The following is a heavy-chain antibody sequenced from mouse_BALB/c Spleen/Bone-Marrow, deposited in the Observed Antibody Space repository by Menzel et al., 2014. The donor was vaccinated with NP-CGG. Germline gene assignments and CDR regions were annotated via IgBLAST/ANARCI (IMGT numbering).Heavy chain of an antibody. D-gene: IGHD1-1*01. CDR1: GFDFSRYW. CDR3: ARLNYYGNLFV. CDR2: INPDSSTI. Sequence: EVQVVESGGGLVQPGGSLKLSCAASGFDFSRYWMSWVRQAPGKGLDWIGEINPDSSTINYTPSLKDKFIISRDNAKNTLYLQMSKVRSEDTAPYYCARLNYYGNLFVWGAGTTVTVSS. V-gene: IGHV4-1*02. J-gene: IGHJ1*01.